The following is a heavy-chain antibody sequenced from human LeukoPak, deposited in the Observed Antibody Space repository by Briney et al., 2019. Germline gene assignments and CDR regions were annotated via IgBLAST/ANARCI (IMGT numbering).Heavy chain of an antibody. J-gene: IGHJ4*02. Sequence: PGGSLRLSCAASGFTFSSDAMSWVRQAPGKGLEWISAISGSGGSTYYADSVKGRFTISRDNSKNTLYLQMNSLRAEDTAVYYCAKDLHYYDSSGSTFDYWGQGTLVTVSS. CDR2: ISGSGGST. D-gene: IGHD3-22*01. CDR1: GFTFSSDA. CDR3: AKDLHYYDSSGSTFDY. V-gene: IGHV3-23*01.